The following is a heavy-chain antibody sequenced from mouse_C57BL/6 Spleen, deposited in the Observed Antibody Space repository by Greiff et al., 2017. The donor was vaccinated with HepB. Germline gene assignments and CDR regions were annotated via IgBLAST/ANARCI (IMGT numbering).Heavy chain of an antibody. Sequence: QVQLQQSGPGLVQPSQSLSITCTVSGFSLTSSGVHWVRQSPGKGLEWLGVIWRGGSTDYNAAFMSRLSITKDNSKSQVVFKMNSLQADDTAIYYCAKGDYGSSGSFAYWGQGTLVTVS. J-gene: IGHJ3*01. CDR2: IWRGGST. CDR3: AKGDYGSSGSFAY. D-gene: IGHD1-1*01. V-gene: IGHV2-5*01. CDR1: GFSLTSSG.